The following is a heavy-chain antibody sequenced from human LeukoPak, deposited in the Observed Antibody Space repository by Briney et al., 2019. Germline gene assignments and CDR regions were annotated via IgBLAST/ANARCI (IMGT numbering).Heavy chain of an antibody. D-gene: IGHD6-19*01. Sequence: PSETLSLTCTVSGGSISSYYWSWIRQPPGKGLEWIGYIYHSGSTYYNPSLKSRVTISVDRSKNQFSLKLSSVTAADTAVYYCARPSYSSGWYRALQYWGQGTLVTVSS. J-gene: IGHJ1*01. V-gene: IGHV4-59*12. CDR3: ARPSYSSGWYRALQY. CDR1: GGSISSYY. CDR2: IYHSGST.